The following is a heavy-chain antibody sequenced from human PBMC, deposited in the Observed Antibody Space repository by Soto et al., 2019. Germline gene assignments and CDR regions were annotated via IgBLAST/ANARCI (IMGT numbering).Heavy chain of an antibody. J-gene: IGHJ6*03. CDR1: GFTFTSSA. Sequence: ASVKVSCKASGFTFTSSAMQWVRQARGQRLEWIGWIVVGSGNTNYAQKFQERVTITRDMSTSTAYMELSSLRSEDTAVYYCAAGQPRGYYYYYYMDVWGKGTAVTVSS. CDR3: AAGQPRGYYYYYYMDV. V-gene: IGHV1-58*02. D-gene: IGHD6-13*01. CDR2: IVVGSGNT.